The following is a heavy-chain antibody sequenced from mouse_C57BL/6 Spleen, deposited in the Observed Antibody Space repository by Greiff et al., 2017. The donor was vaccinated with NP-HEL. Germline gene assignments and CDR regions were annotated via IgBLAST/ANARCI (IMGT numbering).Heavy chain of an antibody. CDR2: IYPSDSEN. J-gene: IGHJ3*01. V-gene: IGHV1-61*01. Sequence: QVQLKQSGAELVRPGSSVKLSCKASGYTFTSYWMDWVKQRPGQGLEWIGNIYPSDSENHYNQKFKDKATLTVDKSSRTAYMQLSSLTSEDSAVYYCAMGGPSTGAYWGQGTLVTVSA. CDR3: AMGGPSTGAY. CDR1: GYTFTSYW. D-gene: IGHD1-1*01.